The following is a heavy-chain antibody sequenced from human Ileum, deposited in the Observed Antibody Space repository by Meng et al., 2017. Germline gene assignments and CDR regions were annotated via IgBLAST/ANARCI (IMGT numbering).Heavy chain of an antibody. J-gene: IGHJ4*02. Sequence: SETLSLTCAVYGGSFSGYYWSWIRQPPGKGLEWIGEINHSGSTNYNPSLKSRVTISVDTSKNQFSLKLSSVTAADTAVDYCARQYSSGWFLYWGQGTLVTVSS. CDR3: ARQYSSGWFLY. CDR2: INHSGST. D-gene: IGHD6-19*01. CDR1: GGSFSGYY. V-gene: IGHV4-34*01.